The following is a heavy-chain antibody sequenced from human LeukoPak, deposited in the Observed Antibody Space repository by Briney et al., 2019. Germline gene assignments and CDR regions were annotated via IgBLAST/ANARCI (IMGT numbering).Heavy chain of an antibody. CDR2: IYSGGST. CDR1: DFTVSSNY. J-gene: IGHJ4*02. Sequence: GGSLRLSCAASDFTVSSNYMSWVRQAPGKGLEWVSVIYSGGSTYYADSVKGRFTISRDNSKNTLYLQMNSLRAEDTAVYYCARAFPGDSVGADNYWGQGTLVTVSS. V-gene: IGHV3-53*01. D-gene: IGHD1-26*01. CDR3: ARAFPGDSVGADNY.